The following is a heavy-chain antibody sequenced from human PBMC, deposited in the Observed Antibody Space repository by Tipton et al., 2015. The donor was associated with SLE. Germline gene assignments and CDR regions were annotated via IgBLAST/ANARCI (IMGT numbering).Heavy chain of an antibody. CDR3: ARDPSGSLGAFDI. V-gene: IGHV4-59*01. J-gene: IGHJ3*02. CDR2: IYYSGST. Sequence: TLSLTCTVSGGSISSYYWSWIRQPPGKGLEWIGYIYYSGSTNYNPSLKSQVTISVDTSKNQFSLKLSSVTAADTAVYYCARDPSGSLGAFDIWGQGTMVTVSS. D-gene: IGHD1-26*01. CDR1: GGSISSYY.